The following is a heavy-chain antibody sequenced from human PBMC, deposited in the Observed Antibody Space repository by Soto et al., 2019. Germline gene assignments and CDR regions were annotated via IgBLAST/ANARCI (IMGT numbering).Heavy chain of an antibody. D-gene: IGHD6-13*01. CDR3: ARRSSSWYLY. CDR1: GFTVSSNY. CDR2: IYSGGST. J-gene: IGHJ4*02. V-gene: IGHV3-53*01. Sequence: LRLSCAASGFTVSSNYMSWVRQAPGKGLEWVSVIYSGGSTYYADSVKGRFTISRDNSKNTLYLQMNSLRAEDTAVYYCARRSSSWYLYWGQGTLVTVSS.